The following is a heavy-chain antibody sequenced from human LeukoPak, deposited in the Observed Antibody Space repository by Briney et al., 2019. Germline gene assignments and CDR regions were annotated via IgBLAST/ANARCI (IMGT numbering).Heavy chain of an antibody. CDR3: ARLTPRYYYYGMDV. V-gene: IGHV4-59*01. CDR2: IYYTGST. Sequence: SETLSLTCTVSGGSISSYYWSWIRQPPGKGLEWIGYIYYTGSTNYNPSLKSRVTISVDTSKNQFSLKLSSVTAADTAVYYCARLTPRYYYYGMDVWGQGTTVTVSS. J-gene: IGHJ6*02. CDR1: GGSISSYY.